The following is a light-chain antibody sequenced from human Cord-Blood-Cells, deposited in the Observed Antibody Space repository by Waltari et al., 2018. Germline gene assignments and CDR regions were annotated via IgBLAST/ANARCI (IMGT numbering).Light chain of an antibody. J-gene: IGLJ3*02. CDR1: SSDVGCYHY. Sequence: SALTPPASVSGSPAQPLTISCTGTSSDVGCYHYVSWYQQHPGKAPKLMIYDASNRPSGVSNRFSGSKSGNTASLTISGLQAEDEADYYCSSYTSSSTWVFGGGTKLTVL. V-gene: IGLV2-14*01. CDR3: SSYTSSSTWV. CDR2: DAS.